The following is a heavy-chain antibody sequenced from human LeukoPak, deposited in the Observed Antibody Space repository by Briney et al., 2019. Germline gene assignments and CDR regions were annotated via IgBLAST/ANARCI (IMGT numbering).Heavy chain of an antibody. CDR3: ARAGGRYSSGWSYFDY. D-gene: IGHD6-19*01. CDR1: GGSISSYY. Sequence: SETLSLTCTVSGGSISSYYWSWIRQPPGRGLEWIGYIYYSGSTNYNPSLKSRVTISVDTSKNQFSLKLSSVTAAGTAVYYCARAGGRYSSGWSYFDYWGQGTLVTVSS. V-gene: IGHV4-59*01. CDR2: IYYSGST. J-gene: IGHJ4*02.